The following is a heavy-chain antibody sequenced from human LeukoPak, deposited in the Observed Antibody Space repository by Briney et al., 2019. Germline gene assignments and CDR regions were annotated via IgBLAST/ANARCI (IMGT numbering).Heavy chain of an antibody. CDR3: AKVRQEIVVVPAVYFDY. J-gene: IGHJ4*02. Sequence: GGSLRLSFAASGFTVSSNYMSWVRQAPGKGLEWVSAISGSGGSTYYADSVKGRFTISRDNSKNTLYLQMNSLRAEDTAVYYCAKVRQEIVVVPAVYFDYWGQGTLVTVSS. D-gene: IGHD2-2*01. CDR1: GFTVSSNY. CDR2: ISGSGGST. V-gene: IGHV3-23*01.